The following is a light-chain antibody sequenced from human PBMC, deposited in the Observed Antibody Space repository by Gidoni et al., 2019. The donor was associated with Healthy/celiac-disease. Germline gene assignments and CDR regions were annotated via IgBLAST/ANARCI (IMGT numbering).Light chain of an antibody. J-gene: IGKJ1*01. Sequence: PMTQSPSSLSASVGDRVTITCRASQSISSYLNWYQQKPGKAPKLLIYAAYSLQSGVPSRFSGSGSGTDFTLTISSLQPEDCATYYCQQSYSTSWTFXXXTKVEIK. CDR3: QQSYSTSWT. CDR1: QSISSY. V-gene: IGKV1-39*01. CDR2: AAY.